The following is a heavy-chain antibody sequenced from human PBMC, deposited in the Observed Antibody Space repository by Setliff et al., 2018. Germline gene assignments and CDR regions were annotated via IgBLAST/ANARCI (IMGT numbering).Heavy chain of an antibody. J-gene: IGHJ5*02. CDR3: ARRGGSGYRYGDSTLEDGVVVGDPTVIHISNPLQSLP. V-gene: IGHV3-48*03. Sequence: GGSLRLSCAASGFTFSSYEMNWVRQAPGKGLEWVSYISSSGSTIYYADSVKGRFTISRDNAKNSLYLQMNSLRAEDTAVYYRARRGGSGYRYGDSTLEDGVVVGDPTVIHISNPLQSLPWG. D-gene: IGHD4-17*01. CDR2: ISSSGSTI. CDR1: GFTFSSYE.